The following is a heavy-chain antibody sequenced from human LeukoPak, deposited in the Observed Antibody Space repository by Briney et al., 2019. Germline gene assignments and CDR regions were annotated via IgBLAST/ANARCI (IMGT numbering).Heavy chain of an antibody. D-gene: IGHD3-22*01. CDR3: ARVGNYDSSGYYEGGGYFDY. CDR2: IYHTGSA. J-gene: IGHJ4*02. V-gene: IGHV4-38-2*02. CDR1: GGAISSGYY. Sequence: SETLSLICNVSGGAISSGYYWGWIRQPPGKGLDWIGNIYHTGSANYNPSLARRVTMSVDKSKNQFSLRLGSVTAADTAVYYCARVGNYDSSGYYEGGGYFDYWGQGTLVTVSS.